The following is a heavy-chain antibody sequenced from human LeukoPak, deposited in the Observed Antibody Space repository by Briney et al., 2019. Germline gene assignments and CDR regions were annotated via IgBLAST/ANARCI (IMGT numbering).Heavy chain of an antibody. CDR1: GFPFSSYA. CDR2: ISGSGDDT. D-gene: IGHD5-18*01. CDR3: AKDPLNTVMVSPTFDY. Sequence: GGSLRLSCVVSGFPFSSYAMSWVRQAPGKGLEWVSGISGSGDDTYYAASVKGRFTVSRDTSKNTLYLQMNSLRAEDAAVYYCAKDPLNTVMVSPTFDYWGQGTLVTVSS. J-gene: IGHJ4*02. V-gene: IGHV3-23*01.